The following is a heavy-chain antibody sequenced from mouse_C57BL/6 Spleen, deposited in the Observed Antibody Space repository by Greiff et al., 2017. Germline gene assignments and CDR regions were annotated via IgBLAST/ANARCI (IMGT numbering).Heavy chain of an antibody. J-gene: IGHJ3*01. CDR1: GFTFNTYA. V-gene: IGHV10-3*01. Sequence: EVQGVESGGGLVQPKGSLKLSCAASGFTFNTYAMPWVRQAPGKGLEWVARIRSKSSNYATYYADSVKDRFTISRDDSQRMRYRQMNNLKTEDTAMYYCVIDKDGSFADWGKGTLVTVSA. CDR2: IRSKSSNYAT. CDR3: VIDKDGSFAD. D-gene: IGHD1-3*01.